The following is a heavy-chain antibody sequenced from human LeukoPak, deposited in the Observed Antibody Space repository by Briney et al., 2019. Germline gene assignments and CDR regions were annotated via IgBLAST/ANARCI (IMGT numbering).Heavy chain of an antibody. CDR1: GFTFSHYG. V-gene: IGHV3-33*06. D-gene: IGHD4-11*01. CDR2: IWNDGSNK. CDR3: AKDAQGGFDYSNSLEH. J-gene: IGHJ5*02. Sequence: PGGSLRLSCATSGFTFSHYGMHWVRQAPGKGLEWVAVIWNDGSNKYYGDSVKGRFTISRDNSKNTLYLQMNSLTVEDTAVYYCAKDAQGGFDYSNSLEHWGQGTLVTVSS.